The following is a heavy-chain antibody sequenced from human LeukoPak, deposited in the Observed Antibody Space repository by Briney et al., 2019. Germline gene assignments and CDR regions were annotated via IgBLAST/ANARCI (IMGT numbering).Heavy chain of an antibody. Sequence: GGSLRLSCAASGFTFSSYGMHWVRQAPGKGLEWVAFIRYDGSNKKYADSVKGRFTISRDNSKNTLYLQMNSLGVEDTAVYYCARSFRGAYCGGDCSIAYYDAFDIWGQGTMVTVSS. CDR2: IRYDGSNK. D-gene: IGHD2-21*02. V-gene: IGHV3-30*02. J-gene: IGHJ3*02. CDR3: ARSFRGAYCGGDCSIAYYDAFDI. CDR1: GFTFSSYG.